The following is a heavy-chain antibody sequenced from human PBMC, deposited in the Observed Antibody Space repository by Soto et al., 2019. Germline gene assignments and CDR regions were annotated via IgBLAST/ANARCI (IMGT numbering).Heavy chain of an antibody. CDR3: ARVVAGVRVAWFDP. CDR2: MSHDGNKK. Sequence: AQLVESGGGVVQPGRSVRLSCAASGFIFSSYPMHWVRQAPGKGLESVAVMSHDGNKKYYSDSVKGRFTISRDNSNNTLYLQMNSLRTQDTAVYYCARVVAGVRVAWFDPWGQGTLVIVSS. CDR1: GFIFSSYP. J-gene: IGHJ5*02. V-gene: IGHV3-30-3*01. D-gene: IGHD3-16*01.